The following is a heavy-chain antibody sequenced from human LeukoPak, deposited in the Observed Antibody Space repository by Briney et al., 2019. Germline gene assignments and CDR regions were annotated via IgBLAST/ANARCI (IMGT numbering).Heavy chain of an antibody. V-gene: IGHV4-38-2*02. CDR1: GDSVSSGFF. D-gene: IGHD3-10*01. CDR2: VYYSGST. J-gene: IGHJ5*02. Sequence: SETLPLTCTVSGDSVSSGFFWGWIRQPPGKGLEWIGSVYYSGSTYYNPSLESRVTISIDPSKNQFSLKVGSVTAADTAMYYCARDFTRIRGQGWFDPWGQGTLVTVSS. CDR3: ARDFTRIRGQGWFDP.